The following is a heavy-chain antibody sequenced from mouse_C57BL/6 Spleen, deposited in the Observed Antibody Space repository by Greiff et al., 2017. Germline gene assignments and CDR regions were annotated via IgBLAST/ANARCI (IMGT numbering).Heavy chain of an antibody. V-gene: IGHV5-6*01. Sequence: EVKLVESGGDLVKPGGSLKLSCAASGFTFSSYGMSWVRQTPDKRLEWVATISSGGSYTYYPDSVKGRFTISRDNAKNTLYLQMSSLKSEDTAMYYCARQDYYGSSLGDYFDYWGQGTTLTVSS. CDR1: GFTFSSYG. CDR3: ARQDYYGSSLGDYFDY. J-gene: IGHJ2*01. CDR2: ISSGGSYT. D-gene: IGHD1-1*01.